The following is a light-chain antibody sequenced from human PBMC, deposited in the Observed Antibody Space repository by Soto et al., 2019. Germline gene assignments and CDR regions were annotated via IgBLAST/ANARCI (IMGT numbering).Light chain of an antibody. Sequence: EIVLTKSPGILSLSPGERASLSCGASQTVTSDYLAWYQQRRGQAPRLLIYGSASRAAGIPDRFSGSGSGTDFTLTISSLEPEDFAVYYCQQFSSYPLTFGGGTKVDI. CDR3: QQFSSYPLT. V-gene: IGKV3-20*01. CDR1: QTVTSDY. J-gene: IGKJ4*01. CDR2: GSA.